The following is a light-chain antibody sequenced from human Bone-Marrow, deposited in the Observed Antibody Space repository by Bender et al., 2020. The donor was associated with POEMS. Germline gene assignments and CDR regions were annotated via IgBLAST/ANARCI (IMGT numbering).Light chain of an antibody. Sequence: QSVLTHPPSVSGAPGQRVTISCTGSSSNTGSGYDINWYQHLPGTAPKLLIYGYNNRPSGVPDRFSGSKSGISASLAITGLQAEDEGDYYCQSYDNSLGGWVFGGGTKLTVL. CDR1: SSNTGSGYD. J-gene: IGLJ3*02. CDR2: GYN. CDR3: QSYDNSLGGWV. V-gene: IGLV1-40*01.